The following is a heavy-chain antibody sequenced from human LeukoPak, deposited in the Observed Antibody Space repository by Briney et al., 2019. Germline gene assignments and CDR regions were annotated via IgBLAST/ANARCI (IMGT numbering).Heavy chain of an antibody. J-gene: IGHJ4*02. CDR1: GFTFSSYG. CDR2: IWYDGSNK. D-gene: IGHD3-22*01. V-gene: IGHV3-33*01. Sequence: GRSLRLSCAASGFTFSSYGMHWVRQAPGKGLEGVAVIWYDGSNKYYADSVKGRFTISRDNSKNTLYLQMNSLRAEDTAVYYCAREGRVTMIVVALDYWGQGTLVTVSS. CDR3: AREGRVTMIVVALDY.